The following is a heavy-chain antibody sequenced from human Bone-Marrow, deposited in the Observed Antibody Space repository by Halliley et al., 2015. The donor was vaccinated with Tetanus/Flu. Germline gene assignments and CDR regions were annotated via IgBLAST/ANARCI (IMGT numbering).Heavy chain of an antibody. D-gene: IGHD6-19*01. CDR3: TRGAGWLPDY. V-gene: IGHV4-61*10. J-gene: IGHJ4*02. Sequence: GKGLEWIGFSAYPGNTDYNPSLRRRVTISLDTAKNQFSLKGTAGTAADSAGYYCTRGAGWLPDYWGQGTLVTVSS. CDR2: SAYPGNT.